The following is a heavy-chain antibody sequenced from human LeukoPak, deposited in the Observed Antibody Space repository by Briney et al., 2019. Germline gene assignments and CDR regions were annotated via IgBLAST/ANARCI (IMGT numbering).Heavy chain of an antibody. CDR3: ARDLIAVRYMDV. D-gene: IGHD6-6*01. V-gene: IGHV3-21*01. J-gene: IGHJ6*03. CDR2: ISSSSSYI. CDR1: GFTFSSYS. Sequence: PGGSLRLSCAASGFTFSSYSMNWVRQAPGKGLEWVSSISSSSSYIYYADSVKGRFTISRDNAKNSLYLQMNSLRAEDTAVYYCARDLIAVRYMDVWGKGTTVTVSS.